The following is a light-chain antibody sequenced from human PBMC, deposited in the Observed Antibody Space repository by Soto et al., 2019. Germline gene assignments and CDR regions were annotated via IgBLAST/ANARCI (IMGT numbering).Light chain of an antibody. Sequence: DIQMTQSPFSLSASVGDGVTITCRASQSISSYLNWYQQKPGKAPKLLIYAASSLQSGVPSRFSGSGSGTDFTLTISSLQPEDFATYYCQQSYSTPWTFGQGTKVDIK. V-gene: IGKV1-39*01. CDR2: AAS. CDR1: QSISSY. J-gene: IGKJ1*01. CDR3: QQSYSTPWT.